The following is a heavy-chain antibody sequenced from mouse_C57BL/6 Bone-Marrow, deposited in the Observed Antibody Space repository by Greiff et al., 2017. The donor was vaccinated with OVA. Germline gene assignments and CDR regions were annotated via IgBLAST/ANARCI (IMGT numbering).Heavy chain of an antibody. J-gene: IGHJ4*01. CDR3: ARRTVVAHYYAMDY. CDR1: GYTFTSYW. V-gene: IGHV1-69*01. Sequence: VQLQQPGAELVMPGASVTLSCKASGYTFTSYWMPWVQQRPGQGLEWIGEIDPSDSYTNYNQTFKGKSTLTVDKSSSTAYMQLSSLTSEDSAVYYCARRTVVAHYYAMDYWGQGTSVTVSS. D-gene: IGHD1-1*01. CDR2: IDPSDSYT.